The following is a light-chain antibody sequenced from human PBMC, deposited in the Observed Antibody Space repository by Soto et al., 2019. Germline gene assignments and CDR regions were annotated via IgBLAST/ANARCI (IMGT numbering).Light chain of an antibody. CDR2: DAS. CDR3: QQYNSYSWLT. V-gene: IGKV1-5*01. CDR1: QSISSW. Sequence: DIQMTQSPSTLSASVGDRVTITCRASQSISSWLAWYQQKPGKAPKLLIYDASSLESGVPSRFSGSGSGTEFTLTISSLQPDDFATYYCQQYNSYSWLTFCGGTKVEIK. J-gene: IGKJ4*01.